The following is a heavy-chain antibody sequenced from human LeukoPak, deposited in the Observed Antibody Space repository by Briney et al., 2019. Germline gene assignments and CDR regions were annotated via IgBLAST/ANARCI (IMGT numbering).Heavy chain of an antibody. CDR2: ISSSSYI. CDR3: ARVDYDVLTGYQNYFQY. J-gene: IGHJ4*02. V-gene: IGHV3-21*01. CDR1: GFTFSSYS. D-gene: IGHD3-9*01. Sequence: GGSLRLSCAASGFTFSSYSMNWVRQAPGKGLEWVSSISSSSYIYYADSVKGRFTISRDNAKNSLYLQMNSLRAEDTAVYYCARVDYDVLTGYQNYFQYWGQGTLVTVSS.